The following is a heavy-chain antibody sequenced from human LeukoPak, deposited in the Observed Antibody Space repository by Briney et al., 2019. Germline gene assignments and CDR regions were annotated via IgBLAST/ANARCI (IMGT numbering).Heavy chain of an antibody. CDR1: GFSLSTSGMA. CDR3: HKALVAAIFDS. J-gene: IGHJ4*02. V-gene: IGHV2-5*04. D-gene: IGHD1-26*01. Sequence: SGPTLVNPTETLTLTCTFSGFSLSTSGMAVGWIRQPPGKALEWITVIKWNDDNHYSPSLGSRLTVTKDTSTNQVVLTLTNMGPADAGTYCVHKALVAAIFDSWGQGTPVIVSS. CDR2: IKWNDDN.